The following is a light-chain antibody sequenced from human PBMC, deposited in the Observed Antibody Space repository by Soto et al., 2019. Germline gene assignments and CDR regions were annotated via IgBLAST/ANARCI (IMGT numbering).Light chain of an antibody. CDR3: QQYGSSPPIT. CDR1: QSVSSTY. V-gene: IGKV3-20*01. Sequence: EIVLTQSPGTLSLSPGERATLSCRASQSVSSTYLAWYQQKPGQAPRLLIYDASSRATGIPDRFSGSGSGTDFTLTSSRLEPEEFAVYYCQQYGSSPPITFGQGTRLEIK. CDR2: DAS. J-gene: IGKJ5*01.